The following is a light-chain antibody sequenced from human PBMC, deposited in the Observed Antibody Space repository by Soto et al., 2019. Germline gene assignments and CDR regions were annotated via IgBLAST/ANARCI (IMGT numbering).Light chain of an antibody. CDR3: TSFARSEDPCVV. J-gene: IGLJ2*01. CDR1: STDIGGYNF. CDR2: EVY. V-gene: IGLV2-8*01. Sequence: QSALTQPPSASGSPGQSVTISCTGTSTDIGGYNFVSWYQQQPGKAPTLLIYEVYKRPSGVPDRFSGSKSGNTASLTVSGLQADDEAYYYCTSFARSEDPCVVFGGGTKLTVI.